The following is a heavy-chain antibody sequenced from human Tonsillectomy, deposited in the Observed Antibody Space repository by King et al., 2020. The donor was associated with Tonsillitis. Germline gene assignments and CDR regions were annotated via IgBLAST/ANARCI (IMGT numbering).Heavy chain of an antibody. J-gene: IGHJ4*02. Sequence: LQLQESGPGLVKPSETLSLTCTVSGGSISISRYDWGWIRQPPGKGREWIGSIAYSGITYYNPSLKSRVTISVDTSKNHFSLRLRSVTAADAAVYYCVTHMVRGVIGFDYWGQGTLVTVSS. D-gene: IGHD3-10*01. CDR1: GGSISISRYD. V-gene: IGHV4-39*02. CDR2: IAYSGIT. CDR3: VTHMVRGVIGFDY.